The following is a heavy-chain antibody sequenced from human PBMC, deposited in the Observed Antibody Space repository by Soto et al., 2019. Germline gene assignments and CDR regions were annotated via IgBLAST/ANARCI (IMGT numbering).Heavy chain of an antibody. V-gene: IGHV3-74*01. CDR3: ARDLFTWSLTGTTTY. D-gene: IGHD1-1*01. CDR2: INSDGSST. Sequence: GGSLRLSCAASGFTFSSYWMHWVRQAPGKGLVWVSRINSDGSSTSYADSVKGRFTISRDNAKNTLYLQMNSLRAEDTAVYYCARDLFTWSLTGTTTYWGQGTLVTVSS. J-gene: IGHJ4*02. CDR1: GFTFSSYW.